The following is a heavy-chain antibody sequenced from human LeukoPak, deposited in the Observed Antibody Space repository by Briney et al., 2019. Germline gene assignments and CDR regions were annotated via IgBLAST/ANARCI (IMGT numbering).Heavy chain of an antibody. CDR3: AKSGGSGLIDY. CDR1: GGSVSDYY. Sequence: SETLSLTCTISGGSVSDYYWSWIRQSPGKGLEWIGYIYHTGSTSYSPSLKSRVTIYIDTSKNQFSLNLSSVTAADTAVYYCAKSGGSGLIDYWGQGTLVTVSS. V-gene: IGHV4-59*08. CDR2: IYHTGST. D-gene: IGHD1-26*01. J-gene: IGHJ4*02.